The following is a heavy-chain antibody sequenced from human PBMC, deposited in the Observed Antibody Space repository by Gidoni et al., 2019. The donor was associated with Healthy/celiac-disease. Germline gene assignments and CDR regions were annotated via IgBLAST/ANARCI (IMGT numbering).Heavy chain of an antibody. D-gene: IGHD6-19*01. V-gene: IGHV3-21*01. CDR2: SRSRSSDI. Sequence: EVQLVESGGGLVKPGGSLILSCAASGFTFSSYSMDWVRQAPGKGLEWVSSSRSRSSDIYYADSVKGRFTISRDNAKNSLYLQMNSLGAEDTAVYYCARDPSSGWYDYWGQGTLVTVSS. CDR3: ARDPSSGWYDY. J-gene: IGHJ4*02. CDR1: GFTFSSYS.